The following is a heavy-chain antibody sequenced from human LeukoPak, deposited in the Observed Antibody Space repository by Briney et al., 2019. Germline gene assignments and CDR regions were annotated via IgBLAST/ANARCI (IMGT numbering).Heavy chain of an antibody. J-gene: IGHJ4*02. V-gene: IGHV4-61*02. D-gene: IGHD6-19*01. Sequence: SETLSLTCTVSGGSISSGSYYWTWIRQPAGKGLEWIGRIYTSGSTNYNPSLRSRVTISLDTSNNQFSLNLHSVTAADTAVYYCTTQLGLLAGLDSWGQGTRVTVPS. CDR1: GGSISSGSYY. CDR3: TTQLGLLAGLDS. CDR2: IYTSGST.